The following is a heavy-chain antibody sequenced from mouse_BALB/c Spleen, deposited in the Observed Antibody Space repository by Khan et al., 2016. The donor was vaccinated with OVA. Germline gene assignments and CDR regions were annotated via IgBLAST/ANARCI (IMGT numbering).Heavy chain of an antibody. CDR2: IGPGSGSA. J-gene: IGHJ4*01. Sequence: DLVEPGASVKLSCKASGYTFTSYWINWIKERPGQGLEWIGQIGPGSGSAYYNELFKGKATLTVDTSSSTVYIQLSSLSSEDSAVYFSARSNYYGRGHYAMDYWGQGTSVTVSS. D-gene: IGHD1-1*01. V-gene: IGHV1S41*01. CDR3: ARSNYYGRGHYAMDY. CDR1: GYTFTSYW.